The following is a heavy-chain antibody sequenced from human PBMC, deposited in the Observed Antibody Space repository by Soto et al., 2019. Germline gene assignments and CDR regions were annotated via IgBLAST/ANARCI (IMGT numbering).Heavy chain of an antibody. Sequence: QVQLVQSGAEVKKPGASVKVSCKASGYTFTSYGISWVRQAPGQGLEWMGWISAYNGNTNYAQKLQGRVTMTTDTPTSTAYMELRSLRSDDTAVYYCARDRYDYDFWSGYYTGWFDPWGQGTLVTVSS. J-gene: IGHJ5*02. CDR3: ARDRYDYDFWSGYYTGWFDP. D-gene: IGHD3-3*01. CDR2: ISAYNGNT. V-gene: IGHV1-18*01. CDR1: GYTFTSYG.